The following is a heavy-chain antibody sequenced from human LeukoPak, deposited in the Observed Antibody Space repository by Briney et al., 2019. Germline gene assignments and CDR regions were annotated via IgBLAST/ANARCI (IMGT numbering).Heavy chain of an antibody. J-gene: IGHJ4*02. CDR3: AKDPTSLGGYDLAVDFDY. CDR2: ISGSGGST. V-gene: IGHV3-23*01. Sequence: GGSLRLSCAASGFTFSSYAMSWVRHAAGKRLEWVSAISGSGGSTYYADSVKGRFTISRDNSKNTLYLQMNSLRAEDTAVYYCAKDPTSLGGYDLAVDFDYWGQGTLVTVSS. D-gene: IGHD5-12*01. CDR1: GFTFSSYA.